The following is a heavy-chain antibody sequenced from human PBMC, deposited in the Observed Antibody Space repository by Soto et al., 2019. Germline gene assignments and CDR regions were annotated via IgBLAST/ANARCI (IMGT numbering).Heavy chain of an antibody. CDR1: GGSISSSSYY. J-gene: IGHJ4*02. D-gene: IGHD1-1*01. CDR2: IYYSGST. V-gene: IGHV4-39*01. CDR3: ARFGNDPSIDH. Sequence: QLQLQESGPGLVKPSETLSLTCTVSGGSISSSSYYWGWIRQPPGKGLEGIGSIYYSGSTYYNPSLKSRVTISVDTSKNQSALKLSAVTAADTAVYDGARFGNDPSIDHWGQGTLVTVSS.